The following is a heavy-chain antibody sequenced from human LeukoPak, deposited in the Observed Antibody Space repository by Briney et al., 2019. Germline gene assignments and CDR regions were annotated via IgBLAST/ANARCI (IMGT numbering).Heavy chain of an antibody. CDR3: ARDLGSLGYCSGGSCYPPYYYYYMDV. Sequence: SVKVSCKASGGTFSSYAISWVRQAPGQGLEWMGRIIPIFGTANYAQKFQGRVTITTDESTSTAYMELSSLRSEDTAVYYCARDLGSLGYCSGGSCYPPYYYYYMDVWGKGTSVTVSS. CDR2: IIPIFGTA. J-gene: IGHJ6*03. D-gene: IGHD2-15*01. V-gene: IGHV1-69*05. CDR1: GGTFSSYA.